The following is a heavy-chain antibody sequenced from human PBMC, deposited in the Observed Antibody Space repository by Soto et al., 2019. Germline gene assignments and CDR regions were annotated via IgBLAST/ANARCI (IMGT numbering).Heavy chain of an antibody. Sequence: QVQLQESGPGLVKPSQTLSLTCTVSGGSISSGGYYWSWIRQHPGKGLEWIGYIYYSGSTYYNPCLKSRVTISVDTSKNQFSLKLSSVTAADTAVYYCARAQYYYDSSGYRKYYFDYWGQGTLVTVSS. CDR2: IYYSGST. J-gene: IGHJ4*02. D-gene: IGHD3-22*01. CDR1: GGSISSGGYY. V-gene: IGHV4-31*03. CDR3: ARAQYYYDSSGYRKYYFDY.